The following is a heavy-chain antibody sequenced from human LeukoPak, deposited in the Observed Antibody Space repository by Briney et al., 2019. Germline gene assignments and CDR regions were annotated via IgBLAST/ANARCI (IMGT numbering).Heavy chain of an antibody. J-gene: IGHJ4*02. CDR1: GFTFSRYA. CDR3: AKDPYCSSTSCYKGPLYY. V-gene: IGHV3-23*01. Sequence: GGSLRLSCAAFGFTFSRYAMSWVRQAPGKGLEWVSAISGSGGSTYYADSVKGRFTLSRDNSKNTLYLQMNSLRAEDTAVYYCAKDPYCSSTSCYKGPLYYWGQGTLVTVSS. D-gene: IGHD2-2*02. CDR2: ISGSGGST.